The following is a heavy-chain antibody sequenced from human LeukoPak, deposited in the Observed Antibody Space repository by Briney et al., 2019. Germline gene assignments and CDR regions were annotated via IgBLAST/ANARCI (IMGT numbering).Heavy chain of an antibody. CDR1: GGSISSGVYY. CDR2: VYHSGST. J-gene: IGHJ4*02. D-gene: IGHD6-19*01. V-gene: IGHV4-31*03. CDR3: ARERTTGWYFDY. Sequence: SETLSLTCSVSGGSISSGVYYWSWFRQHPGKGLEWIGYVYHSGSTSYNPTLKSRLSISVDTSKNQFSLNLSSATAADTAVYYCARERTTGWYFDYWGQGTLVTVSS.